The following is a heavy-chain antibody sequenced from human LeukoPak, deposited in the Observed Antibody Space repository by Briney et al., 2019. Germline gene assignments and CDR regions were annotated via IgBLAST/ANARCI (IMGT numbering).Heavy chain of an antibody. D-gene: IGHD2-15*01. CDR2: INKDGSER. Sequence: GGSLRLSCAASGFTFSSYWMTWARQVPGRGLEWVANINKDGSERNYADSLKGRFTISRDNAMSSLFLQMDSLRAEDTGVYYCARDQNGYYNHGSCYGSDYWGQGTLVAVSS. J-gene: IGHJ4*02. V-gene: IGHV3-7*01. CDR1: GFTFSSYW. CDR3: ARDQNGYYNHGSCYGSDY.